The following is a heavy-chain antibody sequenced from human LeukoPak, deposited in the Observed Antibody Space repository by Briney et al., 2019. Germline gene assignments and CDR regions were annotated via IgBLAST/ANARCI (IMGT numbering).Heavy chain of an antibody. D-gene: IGHD3-22*01. CDR2: INHSGST. J-gene: IGHJ4*02. CDR3: ARRGSQYYYDSSGYYLAPYFDY. Sequence: PSETLSLTCAVYGGSFSGYYWSWIRQPPGKGLEWIGEINHSGSTNYNPSLKSRVTISVDTSKNQFSLKLSSVTAADTAVYYCARRGSQYYYDSSGYYLAPYFDYWGQGTLVTVSS. V-gene: IGHV4-34*01. CDR1: GGSFSGYY.